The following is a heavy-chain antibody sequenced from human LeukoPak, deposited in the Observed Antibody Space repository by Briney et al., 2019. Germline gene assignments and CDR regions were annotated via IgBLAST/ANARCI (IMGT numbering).Heavy chain of an antibody. J-gene: IGHJ4*02. Sequence: QSGGSLRLSCAASGFSVSSNYMSWVRQAPGQGLEWVSVIYSSGSTYYADSVKGRFTISRDNSKNTLHLQMNTLRAEDTAVYYCGSRIATAGSVDYWGQGTQVTVSS. V-gene: IGHV3-53*01. CDR1: GFSVSSNY. D-gene: IGHD6-13*01. CDR2: IYSSGST. CDR3: GSRIATAGSVDY.